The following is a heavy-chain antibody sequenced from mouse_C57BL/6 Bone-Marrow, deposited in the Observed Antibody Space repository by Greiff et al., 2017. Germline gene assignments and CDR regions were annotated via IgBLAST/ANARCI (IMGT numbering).Heavy chain of an antibody. CDR2: MHPNGGSP. D-gene: IGHD2-4*01. V-gene: IGHV1-64*01. CDR3: ARSYDYDDYTMDY. CDR1: GYTFTNYW. Sequence: VQLQQPGAELVKPGASVKLSCKASGYTFTNYWMHWVKQRPGQGLEWIGMMHPNGGSPDYNEKFKSEATLSVDKSTRSAYMELSSLTSDDSAVYCCARSYDYDDYTMDYWGQGTSVTVSS. J-gene: IGHJ4*01.